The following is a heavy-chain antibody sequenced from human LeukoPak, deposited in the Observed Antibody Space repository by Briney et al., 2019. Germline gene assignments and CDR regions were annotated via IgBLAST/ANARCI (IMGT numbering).Heavy chain of an antibody. CDR3: ARVARLADY. D-gene: IGHD3-3*02. CDR2: ISGSSSDT. CDR1: GFTFSDQY. V-gene: IGHV3-11*06. J-gene: IGHJ4*02. Sequence: GGSLRLACAASGFTFSDQYMNWIRQAPGKGLEWISYISGSSSDTNYADSVKGRFTISRDNAKNSLYLQMNSLRPEDTAVYYCARVARLADYWGQGTLVTVSS.